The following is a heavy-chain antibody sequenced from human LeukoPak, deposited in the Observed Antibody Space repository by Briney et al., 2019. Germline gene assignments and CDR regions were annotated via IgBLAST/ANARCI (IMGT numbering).Heavy chain of an antibody. D-gene: IGHD3-10*01. Sequence: GSLSLSFAASGFTFSDYGMRWGRQAPGKGVGWVWGFGGRGGTIYYTDSVKGRFTITRDNSKNTVYLQMNRLRAEDTAVYYCVTCYGSCAPWGYWGQGTLVTVSS. CDR1: GFTFSDYG. CDR3: VTCYGSCAPWGY. V-gene: IGHV3-23*01. J-gene: IGHJ4*02. CDR2: FGGRGGTI.